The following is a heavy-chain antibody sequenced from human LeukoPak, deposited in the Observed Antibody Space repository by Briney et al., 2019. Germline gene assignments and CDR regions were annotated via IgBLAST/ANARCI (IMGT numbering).Heavy chain of an antibody. Sequence: PGESLKISCNGSGYSFTSYRIGRERQMPGKGLEWMGNIYPGDSDTRYSPSVQVKITILADTSNRTTCPQWSSLKASDTAMSYCARRGAVYDILTGYYPPYFDYWGQGTLVTVSS. D-gene: IGHD3-9*01. V-gene: IGHV5-51*03. CDR2: IYPGDSDT. J-gene: IGHJ4*02. CDR3: ARRGAVYDILTGYYPPYFDY. CDR1: GYSFTSYR.